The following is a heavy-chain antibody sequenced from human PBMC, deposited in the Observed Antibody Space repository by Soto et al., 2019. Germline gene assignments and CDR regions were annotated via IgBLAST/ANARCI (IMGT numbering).Heavy chain of an antibody. D-gene: IGHD2-15*01. Sequence: GGSLRLSCAASGFTFSSYAMSWVRQAPGKGLEWVSAISGSGGSTYYADSVKGRFTISRDNSKNTLYLQMNSLRAEDTAVYYCAKRDCSGGSCYSYYYYGMDAWGQGTTVTVSS. J-gene: IGHJ6*02. CDR3: AKRDCSGGSCYSYYYYGMDA. CDR2: ISGSGGST. V-gene: IGHV3-23*01. CDR1: GFTFSSYA.